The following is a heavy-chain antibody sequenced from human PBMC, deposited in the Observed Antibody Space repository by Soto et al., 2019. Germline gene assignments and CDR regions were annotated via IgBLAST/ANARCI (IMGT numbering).Heavy chain of an antibody. CDR3: ARVMCSSTSCWFFVY. CDR2: ISAYNGNT. J-gene: IGHJ4*02. D-gene: IGHD2-2*01. V-gene: IGHV1-18*01. Sequence: ASVKVSCKASGYTFTSYGISWVRQAPGQGLEWMGWISAYNGNTNYAQKLQGRVTMTTDTSTSTAYMELRSLRSDDTAVYYCARVMCSSTSCWFFVYWGQGTLVTVSS. CDR1: GYTFTSYG.